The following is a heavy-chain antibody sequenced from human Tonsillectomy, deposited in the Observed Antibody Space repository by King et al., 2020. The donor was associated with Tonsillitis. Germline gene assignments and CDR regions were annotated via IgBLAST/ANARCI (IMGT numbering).Heavy chain of an antibody. V-gene: IGHV3-23*03. Sequence: VQLVESGGGLVQPGGSLRLSCAASGFTFSKFAMSWVRQAPGKGLEWVSVIYIGGSSTYYADSVKGRFTISRDNSKNTLYMQMNSLRAEDTAVYYCAKSLWEVGAFPYFDYWGQGTRFTVSS. CDR1: GFTFSKFA. CDR3: AKSLWEVGAFPYFDY. J-gene: IGHJ4*02. D-gene: IGHD1-26*01. CDR2: IYIGGSST.